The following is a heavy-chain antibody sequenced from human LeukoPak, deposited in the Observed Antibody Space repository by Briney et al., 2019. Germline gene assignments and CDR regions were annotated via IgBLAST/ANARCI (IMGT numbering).Heavy chain of an antibody. CDR3: AKESGIVVVPAATFDP. J-gene: IGHJ5*02. D-gene: IGHD2-2*01. Sequence: GGSLGLSCAASGFTFSSYGMHWVRQAPGKGLEWVAFIRYDGSNKYYADSVKGRFTISRDNSKNTLYLQMNSLRAEDTAVYYCAKESGIVVVPAATFDPWGQGTLVTVSS. CDR1: GFTFSSYG. V-gene: IGHV3-30*02. CDR2: IRYDGSNK.